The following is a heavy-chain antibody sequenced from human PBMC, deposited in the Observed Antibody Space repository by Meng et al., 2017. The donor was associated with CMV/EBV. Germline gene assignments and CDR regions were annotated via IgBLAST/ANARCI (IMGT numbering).Heavy chain of an antibody. CDR1: GGSISSYY. CDR2: IYTSGST. D-gene: IGHD5-18*01. Sequence: QGQLQESGPGLGKPSETLSLPCTVSGGSISSYYWSWIRQPAGKGLEWIGRIYTSGSTNYNPSLKSRVTMSVDTSKNQFSLKLSSVTAADTAVYYCARHGDTAMVVGIDYWGQGTLVTVSS. CDR3: ARHGDTAMVVGIDY. J-gene: IGHJ4*02. V-gene: IGHV4-4*07.